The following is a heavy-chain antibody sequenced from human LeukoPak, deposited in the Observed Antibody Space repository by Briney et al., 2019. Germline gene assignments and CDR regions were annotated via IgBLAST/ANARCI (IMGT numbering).Heavy chain of an antibody. CDR2: ISWDGGST. D-gene: IGHD4-11*01. V-gene: IGHV3-43D*03. J-gene: IGHJ4*02. Sequence: GGSLRLSCAASGFTFDDYAMHWVRQAPGKGLEWVSLISWDGGSTDYADSVKGRFTISRDNTINSLYLQMNSLRPEDTALYYCAKDIGWYSNYFDYWGQGTLVTVSS. CDR3: AKDIGWYSNYFDY. CDR1: GFTFDDYA.